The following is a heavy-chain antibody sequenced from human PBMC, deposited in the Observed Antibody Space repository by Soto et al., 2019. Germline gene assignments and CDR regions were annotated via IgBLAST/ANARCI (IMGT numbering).Heavy chain of an antibody. Sequence: VESLKISCKGSGYSFTTYWIGWVRQMPGNGLEWMGIIYPGDSETKYSPSFQGQVTISADKSISTVYLQWSSLKASDTAIYYCATHLTAGIDYWAQGTLVTVSS. CDR1: GYSFTTYW. V-gene: IGHV5-51*01. CDR3: ATHLTAGIDY. D-gene: IGHD1-20*01. J-gene: IGHJ4*02. CDR2: IYPGDSET.